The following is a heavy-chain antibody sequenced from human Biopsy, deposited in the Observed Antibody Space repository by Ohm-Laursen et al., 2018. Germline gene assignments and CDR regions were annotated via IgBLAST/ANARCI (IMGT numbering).Heavy chain of an antibody. J-gene: IGHJ5*02. Sequence: WIRQPPGKGLEWIGSIFYSGIIYYNPSLKSRVSISVDTSKNQFSLNLNSVTAADTAVYYCARHPTGFWFDPWGQGTLAIVSS. CDR2: IFYSGII. V-gene: IGHV4-39*01. CDR3: ARHPTGFWFDP.